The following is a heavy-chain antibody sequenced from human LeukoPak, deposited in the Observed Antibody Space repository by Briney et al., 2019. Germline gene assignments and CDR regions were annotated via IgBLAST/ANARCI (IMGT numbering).Heavy chain of an antibody. J-gene: IGHJ4*02. Sequence: TGGSLRLSCAASGFTFSSYGMSWVRQAPGKGLEWVSAISGSGGSTYYTDSVKGRFTISRDNSKNTLYLQMNSLRAEDTAVYFCAKDKRAVAAPSDYWGQGTLVTVSS. CDR3: AKDKRAVAAPSDY. CDR2: ISGSGGST. D-gene: IGHD6-19*01. CDR1: GFTFSSYG. V-gene: IGHV3-23*01.